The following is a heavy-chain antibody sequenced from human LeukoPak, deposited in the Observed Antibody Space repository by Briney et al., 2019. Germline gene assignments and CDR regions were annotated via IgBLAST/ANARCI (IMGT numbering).Heavy chain of an antibody. CDR2: ISSSGSTI. CDR1: GFTFSDYY. V-gene: IGHV3-11*01. Sequence: PGGSLRLSCAASGFTFSDYYMSWIRQAPGKGLEWVSYISSSGSTIYYADSVKGRFTISRDNSKNTLYPQMNSLRAEDTAVYYCAHPTEYSSSWYGNWFDPWGQGTLVTVSS. D-gene: IGHD6-13*01. CDR3: AHPTEYSSSWYGNWFDP. J-gene: IGHJ5*02.